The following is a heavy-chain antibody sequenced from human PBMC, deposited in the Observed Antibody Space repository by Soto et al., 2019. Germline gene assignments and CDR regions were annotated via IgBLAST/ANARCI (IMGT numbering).Heavy chain of an antibody. CDR1: GYTFTSYD. CDR3: ARETSGSYRVDY. CDR2: MNPNSGNT. D-gene: IGHD1-26*01. V-gene: IGHV1-8*01. Sequence: QVQLVQSGAEVKKPGASVKVSCRASGYTFTSYDINWVRQATGQGLEWMGWMNPNSGNTGYAPKFEGRVTMTRNTSISTAYMELSSLRSEDPAVYYCARETSGSYRVDYWGQGTLVTVSS. J-gene: IGHJ4*02.